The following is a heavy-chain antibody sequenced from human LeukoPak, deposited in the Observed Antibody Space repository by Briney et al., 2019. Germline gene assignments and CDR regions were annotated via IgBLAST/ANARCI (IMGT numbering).Heavy chain of an antibody. D-gene: IGHD4-17*01. CDR1: GGSISSYY. CDR2: IYYSGST. J-gene: IGHJ4*02. CDR3: AATRSDDYGLDY. V-gene: IGHV4-59*12. Sequence: PSETLSLTCTVSGGSISSYYWSWIRQPPGKGLEWIGYIYYSGSTNYNPSLKSRVTISVDTSKNQFSLKLSSVTAADTAVYYCAATRSDDYGLDYWGQGTLVTVSS.